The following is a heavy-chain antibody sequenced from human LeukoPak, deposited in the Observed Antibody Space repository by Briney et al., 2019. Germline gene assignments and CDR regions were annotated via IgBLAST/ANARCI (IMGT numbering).Heavy chain of an antibody. V-gene: IGHV3-23*01. D-gene: IGHD3-10*02. J-gene: IGHJ6*04. CDR1: GFSFSNYA. Sequence: GGSLRLSCAASGFSFSNYAMSWVRQGPGKGLEWVSAIGGSIGSTFYTDSVRGRFTISRDNAKNSLYLQMNSLRAEDTAVYYCAELGITMIGGVWGKGTTVTISS. CDR3: AELGITMIGGV. CDR2: IGGSIGST.